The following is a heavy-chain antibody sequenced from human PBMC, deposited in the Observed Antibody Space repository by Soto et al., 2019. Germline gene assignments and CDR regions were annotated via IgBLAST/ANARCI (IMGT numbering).Heavy chain of an antibody. CDR3: ARVLVEVTINSAFDF. V-gene: IGHV3-30-3*01. D-gene: IGHD2-15*01. Sequence: ESGGGVVQPGRSLRLSCAASGFTFGRYVIHWVRQAPGKGLEWVAAMSYDGGSQYYTDSVKGRSTISRDNSKNTLYLQMSSLRPEDTATYYCARVLVEVTINSAFDFWGQGTIVTVSS. J-gene: IGHJ3*01. CDR2: MSYDGGSQ. CDR1: GFTFGRYV.